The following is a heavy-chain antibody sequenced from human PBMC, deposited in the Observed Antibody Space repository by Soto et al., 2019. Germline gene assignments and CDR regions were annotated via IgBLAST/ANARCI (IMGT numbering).Heavy chain of an antibody. CDR3: ASAGDQNSDYFDY. J-gene: IGHJ4*02. CDR1: NGSISSSNW. CDR2: IYHSGST. Sequence: QVQLQESGPGLVKPSGTLSLTCAVSNGSISSSNWSSWVRQPPGKGLEWIGEIYHSGSTNYNPSLKSRVTISVDKSKNQFSLKLSSVTAADTAVYYCASAGDQNSDYFDYWGQGTLVTVSS. V-gene: IGHV4-4*02. D-gene: IGHD3-16*01.